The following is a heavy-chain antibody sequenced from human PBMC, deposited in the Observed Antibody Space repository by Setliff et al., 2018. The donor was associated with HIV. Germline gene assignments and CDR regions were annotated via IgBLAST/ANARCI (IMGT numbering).Heavy chain of an antibody. CDR2: IRDKTRGGTT. V-gene: IGHV3-49*04. CDR3: ARDPYGYS. D-gene: IGHD3-10*01. Sequence: PGGSLRLSCTASGFSFDDYALTWVRQAPGKGLEWIGFIRDKTRGGTTEYAASVKGRFTISRDDSKSVAYLQMNSLKTDDTALYYCARDPYGYSWGQGTLVTVSS. J-gene: IGHJ4*02. CDR1: GFSFDDYA.